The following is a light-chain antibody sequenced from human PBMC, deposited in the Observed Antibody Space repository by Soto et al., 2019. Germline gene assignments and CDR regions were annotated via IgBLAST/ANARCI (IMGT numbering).Light chain of an antibody. CDR2: RID. V-gene: IGLV3-9*01. Sequence: SYELTQPLSVSVALGQTARITCGGNNIASKNVHWYQQKPGQAPVLVIYRIDNRPSGIPERFSGSNSGNTATLTITRAQAGDEADYYCQVWDSSTPVVFGGGNKVTVL. CDR1: NIASKN. CDR3: QVWDSSTPVV. J-gene: IGLJ2*01.